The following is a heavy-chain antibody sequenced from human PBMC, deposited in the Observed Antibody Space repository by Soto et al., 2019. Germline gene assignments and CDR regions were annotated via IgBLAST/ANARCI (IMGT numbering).Heavy chain of an antibody. D-gene: IGHD1-7*01. CDR2: IIPIFGTA. Sequence: QVQLVQSGAEVKKPGSSVKVSCKASGGTFSSYAISWVRQAPGQGLEWMGGIIPIFGTANYAQKFQGRVTITADESTSTAYMELSSLRSEDTAVYYCARELELGGSRMNYYYGMDVWGQGTTVTVSS. V-gene: IGHV1-69*01. CDR3: ARELELGGSRMNYYYGMDV. CDR1: GGTFSSYA. J-gene: IGHJ6*02.